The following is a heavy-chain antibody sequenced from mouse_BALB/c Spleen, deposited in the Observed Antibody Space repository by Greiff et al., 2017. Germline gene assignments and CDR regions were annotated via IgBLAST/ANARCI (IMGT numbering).Heavy chain of an antibody. CDR3: ARNYGSSYWFAY. J-gene: IGHJ3*01. V-gene: IGHV5-6-2*01. Sequence: DVKLVESGGGLVKLGGSLKLSCAASGFTFSSYYMSWVRQTPEKRLELVAAINSNGGSTYYPDTVKGRFTISRDNAKNTLYLQMSSLKSEDTALYYCARNYGSSYWFAYWGQGTLVTVSA. D-gene: IGHD1-1*01. CDR2: INSNGGST. CDR1: GFTFSSYY.